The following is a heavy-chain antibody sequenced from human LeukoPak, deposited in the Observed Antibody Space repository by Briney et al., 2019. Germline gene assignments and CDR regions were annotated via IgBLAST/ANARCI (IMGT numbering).Heavy chain of an antibody. Sequence: GASVKVSCKASGYTFTSYDINWVRQATGQGLEWMGWMNPNSGNTGYAQKFQGRVTMTRNTSISTAYMELSSLRSEDTAVYYCARAEYKTSYDFWSGYYRSGDYHYYGMDVWGQGTTVTVSS. D-gene: IGHD3-3*01. CDR3: ARAEYKTSYDFWSGYYRSGDYHYYGMDV. CDR2: MNPNSGNT. V-gene: IGHV1-8*01. J-gene: IGHJ6*02. CDR1: GYTFTSYD.